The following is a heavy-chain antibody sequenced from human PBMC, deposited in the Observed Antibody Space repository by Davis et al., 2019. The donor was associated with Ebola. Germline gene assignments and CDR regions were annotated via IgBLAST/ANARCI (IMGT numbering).Heavy chain of an antibody. CDR3: ARGAGAGGI. J-gene: IGHJ4*02. Sequence: SETLSLTCTVSGGSVSTYYWSWFRQPPGKGLEWIGYIYYSGSTNYNPSLKSRVTISVDTSKNQFSLKLSSVTAADTAVYYCARGAGAGGIWGQGTLVTVSS. CDR2: IYYSGST. CDR1: GGSVSTYY. D-gene: IGHD1-26*01. V-gene: IGHV4-59*02.